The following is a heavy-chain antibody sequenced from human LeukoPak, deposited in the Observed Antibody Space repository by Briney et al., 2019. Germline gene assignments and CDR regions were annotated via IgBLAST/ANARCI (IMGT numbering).Heavy chain of an antibody. Sequence: SETLSLTCTVSGVSISSSSYYWGWLRQPPGKGLEWIGSIYYSGSTYYNPSLKSRVTISVDTSKNQFSLKLSSVTAADTAVYYCARVCGGDCYSPSFDYWGQGTLVTVSS. D-gene: IGHD2-21*02. CDR1: GVSISSSSYY. CDR3: ARVCGGDCYSPSFDY. J-gene: IGHJ4*02. V-gene: IGHV4-39*07. CDR2: IYYSGST.